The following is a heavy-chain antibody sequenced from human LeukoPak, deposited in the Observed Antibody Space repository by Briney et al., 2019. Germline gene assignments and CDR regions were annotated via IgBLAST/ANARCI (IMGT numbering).Heavy chain of an antibody. CDR1: GFTFSNYW. V-gene: IGHV3-7*01. Sequence: GGSLRLSCAATGFTFSNYWMSWFRQAPGKGLEWVANIKYDGRETQYVDSVKGRLTISRDNAKNSLFLQMDSLRAEDTAVYYCARYLNSGPEDFWGQGNLVTVSS. CDR2: IKYDGRET. D-gene: IGHD1-26*01. J-gene: IGHJ4*02. CDR3: ARYLNSGPEDF.